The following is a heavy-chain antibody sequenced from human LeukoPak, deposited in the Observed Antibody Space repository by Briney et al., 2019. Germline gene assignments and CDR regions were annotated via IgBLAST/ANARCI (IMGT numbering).Heavy chain of an antibody. CDR3: ARGSADNDY. CDR1: GYTFTGYY. CDR2: INPNSGGT. V-gene: IGHV1-2*02. D-gene: IGHD3-10*01. J-gene: IGHJ4*02. Sequence: ASVKVSCKASGYTFTGYYMHWVRQAPGQGLEWMGWINPNSGGTNYAQKFQGRVTMSVDTSKNQFSLKLTSVTAADTAVYYCARGSADNDYWGQGTLVSVSS.